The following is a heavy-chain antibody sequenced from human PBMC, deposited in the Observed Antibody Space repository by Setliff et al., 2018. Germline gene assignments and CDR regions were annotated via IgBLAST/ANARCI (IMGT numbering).Heavy chain of an antibody. D-gene: IGHD3-16*01. J-gene: IGHJ4*02. Sequence: SETLSLTCSASGDSMSFSYWSWIRQTPGKGLEWIGYIYYSWSTDSPPSLKSRVSISIDTSKNQFSLNVRSVTAADTAIYYCAKGGGEMDSWGQGILVTVSS. V-gene: IGHV4-59*01. CDR1: GDSMSFSY. CDR2: IYYSWST. CDR3: AKGGGEMDS.